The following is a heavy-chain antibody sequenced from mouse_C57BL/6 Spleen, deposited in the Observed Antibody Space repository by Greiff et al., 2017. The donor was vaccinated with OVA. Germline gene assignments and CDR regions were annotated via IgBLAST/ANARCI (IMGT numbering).Heavy chain of an antibody. V-gene: IGHV1-50*01. CDR3: APITTFAY. CDR2: IDPSDSYT. J-gene: IGHJ3*01. D-gene: IGHD1-1*01. CDR1: GYTFTSYW. Sequence: QVQLQQPGAELVKPGASVKLSCKASGYTFTSYWMQWVKQRPGQGLEWIGEIDPSDSYTNYNQKFKGKATLTVDTSSSTAYMQLSSLTSEDSAVYYCAPITTFAYWGQGTLVTVSA.